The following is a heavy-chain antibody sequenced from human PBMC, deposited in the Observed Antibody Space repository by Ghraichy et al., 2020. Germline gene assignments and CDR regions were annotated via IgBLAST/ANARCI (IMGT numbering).Heavy chain of an antibody. V-gene: IGHV4-59*01. CDR1: GGSISSYY. CDR2: IYYSGST. D-gene: IGHD1-7*01. Sequence: SETLSLTCTVSGGSISSYYWSWIRQPPGKGLEWIGYIYYSGSTNYNPSLKSRVTISVDTSKNQFSLKLSSVTAADTAVYYCARGNPTGTTCRFDYWGQGTLVTVSS. CDR3: ARGNPTGTTCRFDY. J-gene: IGHJ4*02.